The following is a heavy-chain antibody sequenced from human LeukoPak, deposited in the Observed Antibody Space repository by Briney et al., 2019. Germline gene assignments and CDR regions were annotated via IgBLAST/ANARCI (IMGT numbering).Heavy chain of an antibody. CDR2: SNSDGSTT. V-gene: IGHV3-74*01. D-gene: IGHD6-19*01. J-gene: IGHJ4*02. Sequence: GGSLRLSCAASGFTFSSFWMHWVRQAPGKGLVWVSQSNSDGSTTDYVESVKGRFTISRDNSKNTLYLQMNSLRAEDTAVYYCAKDLYGIAVAGIRYFDYWGQGTLVTVSS. CDR1: GFTFSSFW. CDR3: AKDLYGIAVAGIRYFDY.